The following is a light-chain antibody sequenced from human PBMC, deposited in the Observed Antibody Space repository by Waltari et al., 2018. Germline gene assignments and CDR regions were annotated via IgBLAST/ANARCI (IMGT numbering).Light chain of an antibody. Sequence: QSALTQPASVSGSPGQSITISCTGTSSDVGGYNYVSWYQQHPGNAPKLMIYDVSNRPTGGCNRFAGSKCGNRASLTMSGLQAEDEADYYCSSYTSSSTLEVFGGGTKLTVL. CDR2: DVS. CDR1: SSDVGGYNY. V-gene: IGLV2-14*03. J-gene: IGLJ3*02. CDR3: SSYTSSSTLEV.